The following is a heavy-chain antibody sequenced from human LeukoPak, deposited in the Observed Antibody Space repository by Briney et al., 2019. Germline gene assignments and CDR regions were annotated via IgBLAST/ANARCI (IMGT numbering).Heavy chain of an antibody. D-gene: IGHD5-12*01. CDR3: ARAPITRFDS. CDR1: GGSFSGYY. CDR2: INHSGST. J-gene: IGHJ5*01. V-gene: IGHV4-34*01. Sequence: KASETLSLTCAVYGGSFSGYYWSWIRQPPGKGLEWIGEINHSGSTNYNPSLKSRVTISVDTSKNQFSLKLSSVTAADTAVYYCARAPITRFDSWGQGTLVTVSS.